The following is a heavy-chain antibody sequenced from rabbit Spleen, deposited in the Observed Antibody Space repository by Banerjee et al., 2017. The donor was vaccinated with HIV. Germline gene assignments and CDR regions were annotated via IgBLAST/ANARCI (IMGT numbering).Heavy chain of an antibody. Sequence: QQQLEESGGGLVKPGGTLTLTCKASGIDFSSYYYLCWVRQAPGKGLELIACIYAGSSGNTYSATWAKGRFTISKTSSTTVTLQMTSLTAADTATYFCARDAGTSFSTYGMDLWGQGTLVTVS. V-gene: IGHV1S45*01. CDR2: IYAGSSGNT. D-gene: IGHD8-1*01. J-gene: IGHJ3*01. CDR3: ARDAGTSFSTYGMDL. CDR1: GIDFSSYYY.